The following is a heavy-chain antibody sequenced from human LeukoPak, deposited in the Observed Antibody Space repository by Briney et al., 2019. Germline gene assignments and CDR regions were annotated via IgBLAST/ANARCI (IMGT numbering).Heavy chain of an antibody. D-gene: IGHD3-22*01. V-gene: IGHV1-8*03. CDR3: ARHKVVVVPGDYYYYMDV. Sequence: AASVKVSCKASGYTFTSYDINWMRQATGQGLEWMGWMNPNSGNTGYAQKFQGRVTITRNTSISTAYMELSSLRSEDTAVYYCARHKVVVVPGDYYYYMDVWGKGTTVTVSS. J-gene: IGHJ6*03. CDR2: MNPNSGNT. CDR1: GYTFTSYD.